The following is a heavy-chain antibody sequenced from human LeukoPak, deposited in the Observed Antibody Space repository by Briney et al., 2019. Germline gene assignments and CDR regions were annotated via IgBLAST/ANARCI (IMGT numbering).Heavy chain of an antibody. V-gene: IGHV3-23*01. CDR1: GFTFSSYA. CDR2: ISGSGGST. CDR3: AKDSTLYGDYGAN. D-gene: IGHD4-17*01. J-gene: IGHJ4*02. Sequence: GGSLRLSCAASGFTFSSYAMSWVRQAPGKGLEWVSAISGSGGSTYYADSVKGRFTISRDNSKNTLCLQMNSLRAEDTAVYYCAKDSTLYGDYGANWGQGTLVTVSS.